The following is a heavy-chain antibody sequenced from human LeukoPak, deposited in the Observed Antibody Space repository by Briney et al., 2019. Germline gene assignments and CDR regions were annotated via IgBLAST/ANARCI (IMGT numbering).Heavy chain of an antibody. D-gene: IGHD1-7*01. V-gene: IGHV3-21*01. CDR3: ARGGTVMTENWFDT. CDR2: ITSRSSFI. J-gene: IGHJ5*02. Sequence: PGGSLRLSCAASGFTFSSYSMNWVHQAPGKGLEWVSLITSRSSFIYYADAVKGRFTISRDNAKNSLYLQMDSLRAEDTAVYYCARGGTVMTENWFDTWGQGTLVTVSS. CDR1: GFTFSSYS.